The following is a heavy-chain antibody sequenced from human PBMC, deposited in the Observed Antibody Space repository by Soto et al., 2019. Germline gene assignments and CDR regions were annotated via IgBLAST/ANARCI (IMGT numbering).Heavy chain of an antibody. Sequence: SETLFLTCTVSGGSISSSSYYWGWIRQPPGKGLEWIGSIYYSGSTYYNPSLKSRVTISVDTSKNQFSLKLSSVTAADTAVYYCARLNHDFWNGGWFDPWGQGTLVTVSS. D-gene: IGHD3-3*01. CDR3: ARLNHDFWNGGWFDP. CDR1: GGSISSSSYY. J-gene: IGHJ5*02. CDR2: IYYSGST. V-gene: IGHV4-39*01.